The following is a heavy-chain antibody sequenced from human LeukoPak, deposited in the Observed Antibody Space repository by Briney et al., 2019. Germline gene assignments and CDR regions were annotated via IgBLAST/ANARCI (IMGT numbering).Heavy chain of an antibody. J-gene: IGHJ4*02. D-gene: IGHD1-20*01. CDR1: GGTFSSYA. CDR2: SIPIFGTA. CDR3: AASYNWTPMYYFDY. Sequence: ASVKVSCKASGGTFSSYAISWVRQAPGQGLEWMGGSIPIFGTANYAQKFQGRVTITTDESTSTAYMELSSLRSEDTAVYYCAASYNWTPMYYFDYWGQGTLVTVSS. V-gene: IGHV1-69*05.